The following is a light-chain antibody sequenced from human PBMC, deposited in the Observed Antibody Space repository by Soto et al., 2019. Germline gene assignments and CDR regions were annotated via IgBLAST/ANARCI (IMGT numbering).Light chain of an antibody. CDR2: AAS. J-gene: IGKJ5*01. CDR1: QGISSF. CDR3: QQLKSYPIT. V-gene: IGKV1-9*01. Sequence: DIQLTQSPSFLSASVGDRVTITCRASQGISSFLAWYQQKPGNAPKLLIYAASTLQSGVPSRFSGSGSGTEFTLTISSLQPEDFATYYCQQLKSYPITFGQGTRLEIK.